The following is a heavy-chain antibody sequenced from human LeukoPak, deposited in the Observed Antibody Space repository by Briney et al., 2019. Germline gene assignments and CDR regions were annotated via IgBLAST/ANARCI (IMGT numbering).Heavy chain of an antibody. CDR2: ISSSSSTI. V-gene: IGHV3-48*01. CDR3: ARDAKDYYDSSGYY. D-gene: IGHD3-22*01. CDR1: GFTFSSYS. Sequence: GGSLRLSCAASGFTFSSYSMNWVRQAPGKGLEWVSYISSSSSTIYYADSVNGRFTISRDNAKNSLYLQMNSLRAEDTAVYFCARDAKDYYDSSGYYWGQGTLVTVSS. J-gene: IGHJ4*02.